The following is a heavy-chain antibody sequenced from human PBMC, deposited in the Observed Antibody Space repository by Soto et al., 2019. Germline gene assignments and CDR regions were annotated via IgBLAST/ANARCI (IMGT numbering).Heavy chain of an antibody. D-gene: IGHD3-3*01. CDR1: GFIFSSYG. V-gene: IGHV3-33*01. J-gene: IGHJ6*02. CDR3: ARLPHNPEYYDFWSGSRNYYGMDV. CDR2: IWYDGSNK. Sequence: PGGSLRLSCAASGFIFSSYGMHWVRQAPGKGLEWVAVIWYDGSNKYYADSVKGRFTISRDNSKNTLYLQMNSLRAEDTAVYYCARLPHNPEYYDFWSGSRNYYGMDVWGQGTTVTVSS.